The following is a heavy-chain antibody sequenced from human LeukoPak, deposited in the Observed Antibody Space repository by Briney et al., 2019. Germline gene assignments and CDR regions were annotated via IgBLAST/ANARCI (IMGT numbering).Heavy chain of an antibody. V-gene: IGHV5-51*01. CDR2: IYPGDSDT. CDR1: GYNFPNYW. J-gene: IGHJ4*02. CDR3: VSGYSYGYGYFDY. D-gene: IGHD5-18*01. Sequence: GESLKISCKGSGYNFPNYWIGWVRQMPGKGLEWMGIIYPGDSDTRYSPSFQGQVTISADKSISPAYLQWSSLKASDTAMYYCVSGYSYGYGYFDYWGQGTLVTVSS.